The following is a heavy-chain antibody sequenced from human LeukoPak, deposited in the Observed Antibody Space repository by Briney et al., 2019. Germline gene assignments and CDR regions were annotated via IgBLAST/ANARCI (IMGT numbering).Heavy chain of an antibody. CDR2: ISGSGGSA. J-gene: IGHJ4*02. CDR1: GFTFSSYA. Sequence: GGSLRLSCAASGFTFSSYAMSWVRQAPGKGLEWVSAISGSGGSAYYADSVKGRFTISRDNSKNTLYLQMNSLRAEDTAVYYCAKLIAVAGTGYYWGQGTLVTVSS. D-gene: IGHD6-19*01. CDR3: AKLIAVAGTGYY. V-gene: IGHV3-23*01.